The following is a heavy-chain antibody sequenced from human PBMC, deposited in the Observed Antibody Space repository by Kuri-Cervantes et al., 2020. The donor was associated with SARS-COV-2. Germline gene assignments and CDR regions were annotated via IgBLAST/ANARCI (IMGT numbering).Heavy chain of an antibody. Sequence: ASVKVSCKASGYTFTSYYMHWVRQAPGQGLEWMGIINPSGGSTSYAQKFQGRVTMTEDTSTDTAYMELSSLRSEDTAVYYCASSIVVVPAAIRSLDYWGQGTLVTVSS. CDR2: INPSGGST. CDR3: ASSIVVVPAAIRSLDY. CDR1: GYTFTSYY. V-gene: IGHV1-46*01. J-gene: IGHJ4*02. D-gene: IGHD2-2*02.